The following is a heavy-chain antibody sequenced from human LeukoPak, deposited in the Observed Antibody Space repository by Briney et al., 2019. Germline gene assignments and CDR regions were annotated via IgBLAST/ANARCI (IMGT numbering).Heavy chain of an antibody. CDR3: ARDRWYGSGSYYHEGAFDI. D-gene: IGHD3-10*01. Sequence: SETLSLTCTVSGGSISSSSYYWGWIRQPPRKGLEWIGSIYYSGSTHYNPSLKSRVTISVDTSKNQFSLKLSPVTAADTAVYYCARDRWYGSGSYYHEGAFDIWGQGTMVTVSS. CDR1: GGSISSSSYY. CDR2: IYYSGST. V-gene: IGHV4-39*07. J-gene: IGHJ3*02.